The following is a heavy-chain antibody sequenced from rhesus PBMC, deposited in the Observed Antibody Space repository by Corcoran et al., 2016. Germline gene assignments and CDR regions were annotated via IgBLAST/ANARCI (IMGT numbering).Heavy chain of an antibody. D-gene: IGHD4-23*01. CDR1: GYSISSGYG. Sequence: QLQLQESGPGLVKPSETLSLTCAVSGYSISSGYGWSWIRQPPGKGLEWIGYISYSGSTSYNPYLMSRVTISRDTSKNQCSLKLSSVTAADTAVYYCARDPEYSNYVDYWGQGVLVTVSS. CDR3: ARDPEYSNYVDY. V-gene: IGHV4-122*02. J-gene: IGHJ4*01. CDR2: ISYSGST.